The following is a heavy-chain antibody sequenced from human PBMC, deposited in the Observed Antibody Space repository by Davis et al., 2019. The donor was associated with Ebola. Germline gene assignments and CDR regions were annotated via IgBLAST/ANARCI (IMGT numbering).Heavy chain of an antibody. D-gene: IGHD3-22*01. J-gene: IGHJ3*02. CDR3: ARMTGYYYDSSGYYRYDAFDI. V-gene: IGHV4-39*01. Sequence: SETLSLTCTVSGGSISSYYWSWIRQLPGKGLEWIGSIYYSGSTYYNPSLKSRVTISVDTSKNQFSLKLSSVTAADTAVYYCARMTGYYYDSSGYYRYDAFDIWGQGTMVTVSS. CDR1: GGSISSYY. CDR2: IYYSGST.